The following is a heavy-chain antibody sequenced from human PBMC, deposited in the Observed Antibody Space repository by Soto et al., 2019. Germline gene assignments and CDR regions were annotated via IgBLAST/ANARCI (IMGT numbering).Heavy chain of an antibody. CDR1: GGSISSSSYY. J-gene: IGHJ4*02. Sequence: QLQLQESGPGLVKPSETLSLTCTVSGGSISSSSYYWGWIRQPPGKGREWIGSIYYSGSTYYNPSLKSRVTISVDTSKNQFSLKLSSVTAADTAVYYSGCYDILTGYYGYWGQGTLVTVSS. CDR2: IYYSGST. CDR3: GCYDILTGYYGY. D-gene: IGHD3-9*01. V-gene: IGHV4-39*01.